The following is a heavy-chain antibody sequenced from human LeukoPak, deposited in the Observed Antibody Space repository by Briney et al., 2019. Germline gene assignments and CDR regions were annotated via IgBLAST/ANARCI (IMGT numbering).Heavy chain of an antibody. CDR3: ARDLVAGSPDYFDY. J-gene: IGHJ4*02. CDR2: LSYDGSIK. V-gene: IGHV3-30-3*01. D-gene: IGHD6-19*01. Sequence: GGALRLSCAASGFTFSSSPMHWLRQAPGQGLEWVAVLSYDGSIKSYADSVKGRFTISRDTSKNTLYLQMNSLRAEDTAVYYCARDLVAGSPDYFDYWGQGTLVTVSS. CDR1: GFTFSSSP.